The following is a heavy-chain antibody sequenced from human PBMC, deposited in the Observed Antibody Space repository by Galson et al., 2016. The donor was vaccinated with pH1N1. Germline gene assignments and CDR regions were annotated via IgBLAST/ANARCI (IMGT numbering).Heavy chain of an antibody. Sequence: SLRLSCAASGFTFSNYAMSWVRQAPGKGLGWVSVISGSGSNTYYADSVKGRFTISRDNSENTLYLQMNSLRAEDTAVYYCAKDDPYGGDYPTNEYLQHWGQGTLVTVSS. J-gene: IGHJ1*01. D-gene: IGHD4-23*01. CDR3: AKDDPYGGDYPTNEYLQH. CDR2: ISGSGSNT. V-gene: IGHV3-23*01. CDR1: GFTFSNYA.